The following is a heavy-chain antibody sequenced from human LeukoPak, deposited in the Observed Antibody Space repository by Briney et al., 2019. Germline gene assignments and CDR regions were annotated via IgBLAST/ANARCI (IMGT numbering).Heavy chain of an antibody. CDR1: GYSISSGYY. V-gene: IGHV4-38-2*02. Sequence: SETLSLTCTVSGYSISSGYYWGWIRQPPGKGLEWIGSIYHSGSTYYNPSLKSRVTISVDTSKNQFSLKLSSVTAADTAVYYCKGIVVVTASSDAFDIWGQGTMVTVSS. J-gene: IGHJ3*02. D-gene: IGHD2-21*02. CDR2: IYHSGST. CDR3: KGIVVVTASSDAFDI.